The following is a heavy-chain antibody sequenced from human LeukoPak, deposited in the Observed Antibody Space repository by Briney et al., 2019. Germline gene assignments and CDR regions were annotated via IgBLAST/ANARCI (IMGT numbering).Heavy chain of an antibody. CDR1: GFTFSTSW. D-gene: IGHD5-12*01. V-gene: IGHV3-7*01. J-gene: IGHJ3*02. CDR3: ARDNGPSGYDAFDI. Sequence: GGSLRLSCAASGFTFSTSWVTWVRQAPGKGLEWVANIKQDGSEKFCVDSVKGRFTISRDNAKNSLYLQMNSLRAEDTAVYYCARDNGPSGYDAFDIWGQGTMVTVSS. CDR2: IKQDGSEK.